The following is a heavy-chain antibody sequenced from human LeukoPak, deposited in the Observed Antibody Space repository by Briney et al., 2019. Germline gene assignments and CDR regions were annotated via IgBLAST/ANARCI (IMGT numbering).Heavy chain of an antibody. Sequence: SETLSLTCTVSGGSISSGGYYWSWIRQPPGKGLEWIGEINHSGSTNYNPSLKSRVTISVDTSKNQFSLKLSSVTAADTAVYYCARSIAAAGTNNYWGQGTLVTVSS. J-gene: IGHJ4*02. CDR2: INHSGST. CDR1: GGSISSGGYY. V-gene: IGHV4-39*07. CDR3: ARSIAAAGTNNY. D-gene: IGHD6-13*01.